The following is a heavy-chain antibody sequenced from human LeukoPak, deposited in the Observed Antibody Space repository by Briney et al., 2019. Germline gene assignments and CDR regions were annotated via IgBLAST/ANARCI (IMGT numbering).Heavy chain of an antibody. CDR1: GDSVSSNNAA. D-gene: IGHD6-13*01. J-gene: IGHJ5*02. V-gene: IGHV6-1*01. CDR3: ARSGRIGTAGRQGWFDP. CDR2: TYCRSKWYN. Sequence: SQTLSLTCAISGDSVSSNNAAWNWIKQSPSRGLEWLGRTYCRSKWYNDYAVSVKSRITINPDTSKNQFSLQLNSVTPEDTAVYYCARSGRIGTAGRQGWFDPWGQGTLVTVSS.